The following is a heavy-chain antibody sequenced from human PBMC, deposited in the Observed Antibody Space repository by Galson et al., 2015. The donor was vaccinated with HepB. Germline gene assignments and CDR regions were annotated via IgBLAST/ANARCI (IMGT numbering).Heavy chain of an antibody. J-gene: IGHJ4*02. V-gene: IGHV3-74*01. CDR2: INSDGTYI. CDR3: ARTRGAAAGIFDY. D-gene: IGHD6-13*01. Sequence: SLRLSCAASGFIFSDYYMSWIRQAPGKGLVWVSRINSDGTYITYADSVKGRFTISRDNAKNTLYLQMNSPRAEDTALYYCARTRGAAAGIFDYWGQGTLVTVSS. CDR1: GFIFSDYY.